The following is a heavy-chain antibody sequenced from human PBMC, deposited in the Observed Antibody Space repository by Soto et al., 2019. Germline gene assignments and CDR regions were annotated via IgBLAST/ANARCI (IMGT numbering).Heavy chain of an antibody. CDR3: ARDQYDSSGYYLLDAFDF. Sequence: SETLSLTCAISGDSVSSNSAAWTWVRQSPSRGLEWLGRTYYRSEWYNDYAVSVKSRVTINPDTSKNQFSLQLNSVTPEDTAVYYCARDQYDSSGYYLLDAFDFWGQGTMVT. D-gene: IGHD3-22*01. J-gene: IGHJ3*01. V-gene: IGHV6-1*01. CDR1: GDSVSSNSAA. CDR2: TYYRSEWYN.